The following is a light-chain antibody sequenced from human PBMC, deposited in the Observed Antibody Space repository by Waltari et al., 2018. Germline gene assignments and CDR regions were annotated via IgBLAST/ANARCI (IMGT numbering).Light chain of an antibody. J-gene: IGKJ1*01. V-gene: IGKV1-5*03. CDR2: KAS. CDR1: QSLSSW. Sequence: DIQMTQAPSTLSASVGDRVTITCRASQSLSSWLAWYKQKPGKPPKLLIYKASSLESGVPSRFSGSGSGTEFTLTISSLQPDDFATYYCQQYNSYSRTFGQGTKVEIK. CDR3: QQYNSYSRT.